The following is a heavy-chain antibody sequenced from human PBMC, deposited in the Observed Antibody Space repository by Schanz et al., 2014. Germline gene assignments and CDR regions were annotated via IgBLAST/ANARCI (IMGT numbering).Heavy chain of an antibody. V-gene: IGHV1-18*01. D-gene: IGHD6-13*01. CDR2: ISPYNGNT. J-gene: IGHJ4*02. Sequence: QVQLIQSGAEVKKPGASVKVSCKASGYTFTSYGISWVRQAPGQGLEWMGWISPYNGNTNYAQKFQGRVTITADKSTFTAYMDVSSLRSEDTAVYYCARSGSSNWYFFDYWGQGTLVTVSS. CDR3: ARSGSSNWYFFDY. CDR1: GYTFTSYG.